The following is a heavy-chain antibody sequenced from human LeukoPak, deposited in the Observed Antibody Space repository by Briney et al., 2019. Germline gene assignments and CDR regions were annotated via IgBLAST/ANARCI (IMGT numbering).Heavy chain of an antibody. Sequence: GESLKISCKGSGYSFTSYWIGWVRQMPGKGLEWMGIIYPGDSDTRHSPSFQGQVTISADKSISTAYLQWISLKASDTAMYYCARHRRSSGSYYFDYWGQGTLVTVSS. CDR3: ARHRRSSGSYYFDY. CDR2: IYPGDSDT. V-gene: IGHV5-51*01. J-gene: IGHJ4*02. CDR1: GYSFTSYW. D-gene: IGHD6-19*01.